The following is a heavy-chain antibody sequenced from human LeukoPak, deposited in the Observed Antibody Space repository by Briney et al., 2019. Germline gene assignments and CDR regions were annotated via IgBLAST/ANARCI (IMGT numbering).Heavy chain of an antibody. V-gene: IGHV1-2*02. CDR3: ARDDIAAPGDALDI. CDR2: INPNSSVT. CDR1: GYTFTEYY. J-gene: IGHJ3*02. Sequence: GASVKVSCKTSGYTFTEYYMHWVRQAPGQGLEWMGWINPNSSVTNYAQRFQGRVTMTRDTSISAAYMELRWLTSDDTAVYYCARDDIAAPGDALDIWGQGTMVTVSS. D-gene: IGHD6-13*01.